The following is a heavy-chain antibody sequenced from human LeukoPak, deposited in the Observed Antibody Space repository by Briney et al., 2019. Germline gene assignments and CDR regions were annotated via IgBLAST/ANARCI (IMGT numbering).Heavy chain of an antibody. CDR3: ALSRVRGILISIPQFDY. CDR2: ISSSGTTI. J-gene: IGHJ4*02. Sequence: GGSLRLSCAASGFTFSSYEMHFVRQSPGKGLEWVSYISSSGTTIYYADSVKGRFTISRDNSKNTLYLQMNSLRAEDTAVYYCALSRVRGILISIPQFDYWGQGTLVTVSS. V-gene: IGHV3-48*03. D-gene: IGHD3-10*01. CDR1: GFTFSSYE.